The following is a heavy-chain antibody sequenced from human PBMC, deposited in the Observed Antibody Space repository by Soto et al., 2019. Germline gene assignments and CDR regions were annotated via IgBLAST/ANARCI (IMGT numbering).Heavy chain of an antibody. D-gene: IGHD3-22*01. CDR1: GGSFSGYY. J-gene: IGHJ4*02. CDR3: ARFRYYYDSSGYYPDYFDY. Sequence: QVQLQQWGAGLLKPSETLSLTCAVYGGSFSGYYWSWIRQPPGKGLEWIGEINHSGSTNCNPSLKSRVTISVDTSKNQFSLKLSSVTAADTAVYYCARFRYYYDSSGYYPDYFDYWGQGTLVTVSS. V-gene: IGHV4-34*01. CDR2: INHSGST.